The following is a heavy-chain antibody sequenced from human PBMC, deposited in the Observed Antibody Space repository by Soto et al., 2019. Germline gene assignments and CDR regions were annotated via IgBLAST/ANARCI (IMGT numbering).Heavy chain of an antibody. V-gene: IGHV4-39*02. Sequence: PSETLSLTCIVSAGSISSTTYYWGWIRQPPGKGLEWIGSIYYSGSPSYNPSLKSRVTISVDASKDQFSLRLSSVTAADTGVYYCAKDSGYNYGYFRWFDPWGQGTLVTVSS. J-gene: IGHJ5*02. CDR3: AKDSGYNYGYFRWFDP. CDR1: AGSISSTTYY. D-gene: IGHD5-18*01. CDR2: IYYSGSP.